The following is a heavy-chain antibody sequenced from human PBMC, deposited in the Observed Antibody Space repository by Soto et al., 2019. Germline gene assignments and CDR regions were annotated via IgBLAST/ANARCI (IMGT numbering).Heavy chain of an antibody. D-gene: IGHD6-13*01. V-gene: IGHV5-10-1*01. CDR1: GYSCTSYW. Sequence: PGESLKISCKGSGYSCTSYWISWVRQMPGKGLEWMRRIDPSDSYTNYSPSFQGHVTISADKSISTAYLQWSSLKASDTAMYYCARRGGSSWYGYYYYGMDVWGQGTTVTVSS. CDR3: ARRGGSSWYGYYYYGMDV. CDR2: IDPSDSYT. J-gene: IGHJ6*02.